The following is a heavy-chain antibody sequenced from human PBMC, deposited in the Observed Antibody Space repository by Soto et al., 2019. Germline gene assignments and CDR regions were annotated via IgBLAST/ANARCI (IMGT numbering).Heavy chain of an antibody. J-gene: IGHJ4*02. CDR1: GCSIGSFH. CDR2: VYYTGTT. D-gene: IGHD4-17*01. V-gene: IGHV4-59*01. Sequence: PXETLSLTCTVSGCSIGSFHWSWVRQPPGKGLEWIASVYYTGTTNYNPSLGSRVTISIDAPGNRFSMEITSVTAADTAIYYCARDTVLTGMFDFWGQGTLVTVSS. CDR3: ARDTVLTGMFDF.